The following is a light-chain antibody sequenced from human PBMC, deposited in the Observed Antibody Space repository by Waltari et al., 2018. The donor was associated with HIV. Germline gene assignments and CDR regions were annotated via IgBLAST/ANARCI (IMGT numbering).Light chain of an antibody. J-gene: IGLJ1*01. Sequence: QSVLTQPPSASGATGQRVTISCSGSSSNIENDNVYWYQQFPGAAPKLLIYKDTQRPSGVPDRFTGSKSGTSASLAIGGLRSDDEADYYCVGWDSRLRGYVFGAGTKVTVL. CDR2: KDT. CDR1: SSNIENDN. V-gene: IGLV1-47*01. CDR3: VGWDSRLRGYV.